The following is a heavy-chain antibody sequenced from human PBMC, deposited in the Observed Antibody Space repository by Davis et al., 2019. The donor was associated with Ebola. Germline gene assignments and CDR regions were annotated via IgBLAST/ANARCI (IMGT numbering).Heavy chain of an antibody. CDR2: IYYSGST. CDR1: GGSISSYY. CDR3: ARGGTYNWNYYYYYGMDV. J-gene: IGHJ6*02. Sequence: SETLSLTCTVSGGSISSYYWSWIRQPPGKGLEWIGYIYYSGSTNYNPSLKSRVTISVDTSKNQFSLKLTSVTAADTAVYYCARGGTYNWNYYYYYGMDVWGQGTTVTVSS. V-gene: IGHV4-59*12. D-gene: IGHD1-20*01.